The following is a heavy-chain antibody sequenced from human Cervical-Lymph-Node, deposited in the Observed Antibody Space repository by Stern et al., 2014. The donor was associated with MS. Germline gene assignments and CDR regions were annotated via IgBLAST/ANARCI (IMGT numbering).Heavy chain of an antibody. D-gene: IGHD1-1*01. CDR1: GASFTDNY. CDR2: INHSGKT. V-gene: IGHV4-34*01. CDR3: ARERKVERSARVFVSFDV. J-gene: IGHJ3*01. Sequence: QVQLQQWGAGLLRPSETLSLTCAVHGASFTDNYWSWIRQTPGKGLEWIGEINHSGKTHHKPSLMSRVTLSVDTSKNQFSLKRNSGTAADTAVYYCARERKVERSARVFVSFDVWGQGTLLTVSS.